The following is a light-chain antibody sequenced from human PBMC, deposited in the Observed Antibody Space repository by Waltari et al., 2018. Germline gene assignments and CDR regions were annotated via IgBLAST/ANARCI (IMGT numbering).Light chain of an antibody. V-gene: IGLV1-44*01. CDR2: SDN. CDR3: STWDDSLSGVL. CDR1: HSNIGANT. Sequence: QPVLTQPPSASGTPGQRVTISCSGRHSNIGANTVKWYQQLPGTAPKLLIYSDNRRFSGVPHRFSASKSGTSASLAISGLQSEDEADYCCSTWDDSLSGVLFGEGTKLTVV. J-gene: IGLJ2*01.